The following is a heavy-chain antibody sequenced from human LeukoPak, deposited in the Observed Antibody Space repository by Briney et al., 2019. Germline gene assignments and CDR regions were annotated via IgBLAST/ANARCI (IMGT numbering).Heavy chain of an antibody. Sequence: ASVKVSCKASGYTFTGSYVHWVRQAPGQGLEWMGRIDVNSGDTYLAQKFQGRVTLTRDTSISTDYLELSSLNSDDSAVYYCARYIGGSGWCWGQGALVTVSS. CDR3: ARYIGGSGWC. J-gene: IGHJ4*02. V-gene: IGHV1-2*06. CDR1: GYTFTGSY. D-gene: IGHD3-16*01. CDR2: IDVNSGDT.